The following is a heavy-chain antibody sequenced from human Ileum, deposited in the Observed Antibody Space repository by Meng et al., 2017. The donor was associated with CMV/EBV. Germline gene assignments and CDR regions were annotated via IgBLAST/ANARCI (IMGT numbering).Heavy chain of an antibody. J-gene: IGHJ4*02. CDR2: ISWDGGTT. D-gene: IGHD1-1*01. CDR1: GFTFDDYT. Sequence: GESLKISCAASGFTFDDYTMHWVRQTPEKGLEWLSLISWDGGTTFHGDSVKGRFTISRDNSRNSLYLQMNRLSTDDTALYYCAKGGLKMEGAGLQLPTFIDNWGPGTLVTVSS. V-gene: IGHV3-43*01. CDR3: AKGGLKMEGAGLQLPTFIDN.